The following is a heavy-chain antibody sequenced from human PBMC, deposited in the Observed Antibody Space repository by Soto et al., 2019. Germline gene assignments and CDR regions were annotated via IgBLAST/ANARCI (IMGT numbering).Heavy chain of an antibody. J-gene: IGHJ6*02. CDR1: GDSVASISAA. CDR2: TYYRSKWYN. Sequence: SQTLSLTCAVSGDSVASISAAWNWIRQSPSRGLEWLGRTYYRSKWYNDYAVSVKSRITINPDTSKNQFSLQLNSVTPEDTAVYYCARLIAVAGTNYYYYYGMDVWGQGTTVTVSS. D-gene: IGHD6-19*01. V-gene: IGHV6-1*01. CDR3: ARLIAVAGTNYYYYYGMDV.